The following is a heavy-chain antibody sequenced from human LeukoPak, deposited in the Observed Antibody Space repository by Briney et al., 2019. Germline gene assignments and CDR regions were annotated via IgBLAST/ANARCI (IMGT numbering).Heavy chain of an antibody. Sequence: GGSLRLSCAASRFTFSSYAMSWVHQAPGKGLEWVSAISGSGGSTYYADSVKGRFTISRDNSKNTLYLQMNSLRAEDTAVYYCAKDPDKRYYFDYWGQGTLVTVSS. D-gene: IGHD1-14*01. CDR1: RFTFSSYA. J-gene: IGHJ4*02. CDR2: ISGSGGST. CDR3: AKDPDKRYYFDY. V-gene: IGHV3-23*01.